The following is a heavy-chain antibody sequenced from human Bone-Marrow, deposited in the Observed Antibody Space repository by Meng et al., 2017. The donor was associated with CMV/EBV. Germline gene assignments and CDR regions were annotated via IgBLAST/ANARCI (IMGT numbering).Heavy chain of an antibody. D-gene: IGHD3-3*01. CDR3: ASPRKTKEWLHAFDI. J-gene: IGHJ3*02. Sequence: ASVKVSCKASGYTFTGYYMHWVRQAPGQGLEWMGWINPNSGGTNYAQKFQGRVTMTRDTSISTAYMELSRLRSDDTAVYYCASPRKTKEWLHAFDIWGQGTMATVSS. CDR1: GYTFTGYY. V-gene: IGHV1-2*02. CDR2: INPNSGGT.